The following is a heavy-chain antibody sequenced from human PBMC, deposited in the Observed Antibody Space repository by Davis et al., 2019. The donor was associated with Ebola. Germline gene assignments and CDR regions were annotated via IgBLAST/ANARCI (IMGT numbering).Heavy chain of an antibody. CDR3: ARAALRGMDV. CDR1: GYTFTSYD. Sequence: ASVKVSCKASGYTFTSYDINWVRQATGQGLEWMGWMDPNSGNTGYAQKFQGRVTMTRNTSINTAYMELSSLTSDDTAVYYCARAALRGMDVWGQGTTVTVSS. J-gene: IGHJ6*02. CDR2: MDPNSGNT. V-gene: IGHV1-8*01.